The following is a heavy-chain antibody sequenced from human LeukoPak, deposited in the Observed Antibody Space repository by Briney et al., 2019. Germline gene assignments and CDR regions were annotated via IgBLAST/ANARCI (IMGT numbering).Heavy chain of an antibody. CDR1: GYSFTSYW. J-gene: IGHJ4*02. CDR2: IYPGDSNT. Sequence: GESLQISWQGSGYSFTSYWIGWVRQMPGKGLEWMGIIYPGDSNTRYSPSFQGQVTISAAKSISTAYLQWSSLKASDTAIYYCVRFGSTRIAYWGQGTLVTVSS. CDR3: VRFGSTRIAY. D-gene: IGHD3-10*01. V-gene: IGHV5-51*01.